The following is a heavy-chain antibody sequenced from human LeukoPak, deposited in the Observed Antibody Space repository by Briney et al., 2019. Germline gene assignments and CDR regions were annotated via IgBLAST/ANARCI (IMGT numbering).Heavy chain of an antibody. J-gene: IGHJ4*02. CDR3: AKAVVYGNYDFWSGYPYFDY. Sequence: GGSLRLSCAASGFTFSSYAMSWVRQAPGKGLEWVSAISGSGGSTYYADSVKGRFTISRDNSKNTLYLQMNSLRAEDTAVYYCAKAVVYGNYDFWSGYPYFDYWGQGTLVTVSS. CDR1: GFTFSSYA. V-gene: IGHV3-23*01. CDR2: ISGSGGST. D-gene: IGHD3-3*01.